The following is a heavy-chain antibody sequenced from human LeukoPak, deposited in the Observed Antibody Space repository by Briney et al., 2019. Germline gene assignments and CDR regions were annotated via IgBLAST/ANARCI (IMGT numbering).Heavy chain of an antibody. CDR1: GYTFTSYG. CDR2: TSAYNGNT. D-gene: IGHD3-10*01. CDR3: SRYGSGSYYNEGWFDP. Sequence: ASVKVSCKASGYTFTSYGISWVRQAPGQGLEWMGWTSAYNGNTNYAQKLQGRVTMTTDTSTSTAYMELRSLGSDDTAVYYCSRYGSGSYYNEGWFDPWGQGTLVTVSS. J-gene: IGHJ5*02. V-gene: IGHV1-18*04.